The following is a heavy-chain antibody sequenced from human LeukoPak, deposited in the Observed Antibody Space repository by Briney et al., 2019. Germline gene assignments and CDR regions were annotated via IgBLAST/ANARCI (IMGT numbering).Heavy chain of an antibody. CDR1: GYSFTCYW. CDR2: IYPGDSDT. Sequence: GESLKISCKGSGYSFTCYWLGLVRQMPGKGLGWVGIIYPGDSDTRYSPSFEGQVTISADKSISNAYQQWSSLKASDTAMYYCARQKDSRVWLGVDYWGQGTLVTVSS. J-gene: IGHJ4*02. V-gene: IGHV5-51*01. CDR3: ARQKDSRVWLGVDY. D-gene: IGHD6-19*01.